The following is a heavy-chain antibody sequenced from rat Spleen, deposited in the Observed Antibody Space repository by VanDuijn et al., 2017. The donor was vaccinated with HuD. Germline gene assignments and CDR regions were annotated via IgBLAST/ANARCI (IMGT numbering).Heavy chain of an antibody. CDR1: GFTFSDFY. V-gene: IGHV5-7*01. CDR2: ISYDESST. Sequence: EVQVVESGGGLVQPGRSLKLSCAASGFTFSDFYMAWVRQAPTKGLEWVATISYDESSTYYRDSVKGRFTISRDNTRDTLYLQMDNLRSEDTATYYCARRHYGYTDYFDYWGQGVMVTVSS. CDR3: ARRHYGYTDYFDY. J-gene: IGHJ2*01. D-gene: IGHD1-9*01.